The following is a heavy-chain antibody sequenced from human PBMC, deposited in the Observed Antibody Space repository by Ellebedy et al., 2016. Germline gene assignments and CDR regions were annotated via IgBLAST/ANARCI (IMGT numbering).Heavy chain of an antibody. CDR1: GGSISSSSYY. J-gene: IGHJ2*01. V-gene: IGHV4-39*01. D-gene: IGHD6-19*01. CDR3: ASSPSSGFPGYFDL. Sequence: SETLSLXXSVSGGSISSSSYYWGWIRQPPGKGLEWIGNIYYDGSTYYNPSLKSRVTISVDTSKNQFSLKLTSVTAADTAVYYCASSPSSGFPGYFDLWGRGTLVTVSS. CDR2: IYYDGST.